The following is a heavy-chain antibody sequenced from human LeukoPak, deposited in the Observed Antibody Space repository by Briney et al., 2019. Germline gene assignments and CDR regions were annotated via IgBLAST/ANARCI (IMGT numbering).Heavy chain of an antibody. CDR3: ARVGVVRGVTPDY. J-gene: IGHJ4*02. D-gene: IGHD3-10*01. CDR1: GGSISSYY. CDR2: INHSGST. Sequence: SETLSLTCTVSGGSISSYYWSWIRQPPGKGLEWIGEINHSGSTNYNPSLKSRVTISVDTSKNQFSLKLSSVTAADTAVYYCARVGVVRGVTPDYWGQGTLVTVSS. V-gene: IGHV4-34*01.